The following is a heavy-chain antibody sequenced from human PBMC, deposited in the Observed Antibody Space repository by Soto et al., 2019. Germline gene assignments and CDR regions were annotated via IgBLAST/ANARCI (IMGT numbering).Heavy chain of an antibody. Sequence: ASVKVSCKTSGDSFNDYYIHWVQQAPGQGLEWMGWINPNGGATKYAQKFQGRVTVTRDTSIRTVYMELSSLRSDDTAVYYCARESGGATATLDYYHFYMDVWGKGTTVTVSS. J-gene: IGHJ6*03. CDR3: ARESGGATATLDYYHFYMDV. CDR1: GDSFNDYY. V-gene: IGHV1-2*02. CDR2: INPNGGAT. D-gene: IGHD5-12*01.